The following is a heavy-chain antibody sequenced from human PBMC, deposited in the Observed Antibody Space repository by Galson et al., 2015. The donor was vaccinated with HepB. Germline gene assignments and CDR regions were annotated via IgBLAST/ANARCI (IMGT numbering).Heavy chain of an antibody. D-gene: IGHD4-11*01. J-gene: IGHJ6*03. CDR3: ARFNSNFHLYYYYYYMDV. V-gene: IGHV1-8*01. CDR1: GYTFTSYD. CDR2: MNPNSGNT. Sequence: SVKVSCKASGYTFTSYDINWVRQATGQGLEWMGWMNPNSGNTGYAQKFQGRVTMTRNTSISTAYMELSSLRSEDTAVYYCARFNSNFHLYYYYYYMDVWGKGTTVTVSS.